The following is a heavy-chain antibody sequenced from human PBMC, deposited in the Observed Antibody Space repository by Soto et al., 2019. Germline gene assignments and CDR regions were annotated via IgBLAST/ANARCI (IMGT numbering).Heavy chain of an antibody. CDR3: ARDRLRLGELSLMGYFDY. CDR2: ISYDGNDE. Sequence: QVQLVESGGGVVQPGRSLRLSCEASGFTFSSFAMHWVRQAPAKGLEWVAVISYDGNDEYYGNSVKGRLAISRDNSKNTVYLQMSSLRAEDTAFYYCARDRLRLGELSLMGYFDYWGQGTLVTVSS. CDR1: GFTFSSFA. D-gene: IGHD3-16*01. V-gene: IGHV3-30*09. J-gene: IGHJ4*02.